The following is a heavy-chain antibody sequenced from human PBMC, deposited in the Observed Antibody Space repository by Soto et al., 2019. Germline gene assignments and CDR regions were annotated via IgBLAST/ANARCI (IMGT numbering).Heavy chain of an antibody. CDR1: GYTFTSYG. Sequence: ASVKVSCKASGYTFTSYGISWVRQAPGQGLEWMGWISAYNGNTNYAQKLQGRATMTTDTSTSTAYMELRSVSAADTAVYYCARAQSFEFHNCFDPWGQGTPVTFSS. CDR2: ISAYNGNT. D-gene: IGHD3-10*01. CDR3: ARAQSFEFHNCFDP. J-gene: IGHJ5*02. V-gene: IGHV1-18*01.